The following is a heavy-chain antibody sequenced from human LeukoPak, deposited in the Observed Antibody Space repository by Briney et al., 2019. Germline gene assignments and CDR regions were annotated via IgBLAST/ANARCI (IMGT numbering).Heavy chain of an antibody. J-gene: IGHJ5*02. CDR1: GGSISSSSYY. D-gene: IGHD3-10*01. V-gene: IGHV4-39*07. Sequence: PSETLSLTCTVSGGSISSSSYYWGWIRQPPGKGLEWIGSIYYSGSTYYNPSLKSRVTISVDTSKNQFSLKLSSVTAADTAVYYCARDRGYYGSGSYYNAENWFDPWGQGTLVTVSS. CDR2: IYYSGST. CDR3: ARDRGYYGSGSYYNAENWFDP.